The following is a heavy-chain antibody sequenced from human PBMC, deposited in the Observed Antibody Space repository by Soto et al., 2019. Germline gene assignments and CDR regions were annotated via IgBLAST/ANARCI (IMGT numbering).Heavy chain of an antibody. V-gene: IGHV3-21*01. CDR2: ISSTGTYI. CDR3: ARETNPYSSSSHAFDI. D-gene: IGHD6-6*01. CDR1: GITFSSYS. J-gene: IGHJ3*02. Sequence: EVQLVESGGGLVKPGGSLRLSCAASGITFSSYSMNWVRQAPGKGLEWVSSISSTGTYIDYADSVKGRFTISRDNAKNSLVLQMESLRPEDAALYYCARETNPYSSSSHAFDIWYQGTMVTFSS.